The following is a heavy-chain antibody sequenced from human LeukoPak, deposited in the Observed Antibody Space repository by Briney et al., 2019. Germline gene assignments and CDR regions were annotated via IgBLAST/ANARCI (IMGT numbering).Heavy chain of an antibody. J-gene: IGHJ3*02. CDR3: ARKRSPGAFDI. V-gene: IGHV3-21*01. Sequence: PGGSLRLSCATSGFTFGSYSMTWVRQAPGKGLDWVSSINSYSSDIYYADSVKGRSTISRDNAKNSLYLQMNSLRAEDTAVYYCARKRSPGAFDIWGQGTMVTVSS. CDR2: INSYSSDI. CDR1: GFTFGSYS.